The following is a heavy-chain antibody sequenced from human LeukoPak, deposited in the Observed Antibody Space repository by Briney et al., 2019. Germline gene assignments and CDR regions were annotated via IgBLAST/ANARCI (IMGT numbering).Heavy chain of an antibody. CDR1: GGSFSGYH. J-gene: IGHJ5*02. V-gene: IGHV4-34*01. CDR3: ARGFPSSSRWFDP. D-gene: IGHD6-6*01. Sequence: SETLSLTCGVYGGSFSGYHWTWIRLRPGKGLEWIGDINHSGSTHYNPSLKSRVTISVDPSNNQFSLKLHSVTAADPAVYYCARGFPSSSRWFDPWGQGTLVTVSS. CDR2: INHSGST.